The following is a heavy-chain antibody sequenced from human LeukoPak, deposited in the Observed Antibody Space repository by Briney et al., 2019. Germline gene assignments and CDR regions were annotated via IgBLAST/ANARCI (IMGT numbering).Heavy chain of an antibody. CDR2: ISYSGST. CDR1: GGSISSDGFY. J-gene: IGHJ4*02. Sequence: KAPQTLSLTCTVSGGSISSDGFYWSWVRQHPGKGLEWIGYISYSGSTYYNPSLKSRVSVSLDTSKSQFSLKLTSVTAADTAVYFCARGPSYCDFWGQGTLVTVSS. V-gene: IGHV4-31*03. CDR3: ARGPSYCDF.